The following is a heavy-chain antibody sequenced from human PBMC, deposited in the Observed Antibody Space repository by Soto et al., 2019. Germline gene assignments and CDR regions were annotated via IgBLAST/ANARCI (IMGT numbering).Heavy chain of an antibody. CDR2: INSDGSST. J-gene: IGHJ6*03. Sequence: GGSLRLSCAASGFTFSSYWMHWVRQAPGKGLVWVSRINSDGSSTSYADSVKGRFTISRDNAKNTLYLQMNSLRAEDTAVYYCARGGPYSSRPAPDGWYYYMDVWGKGTTVTVSS. V-gene: IGHV3-74*01. CDR3: ARGGPYSSRPAPDGWYYYMDV. D-gene: IGHD6-13*01. CDR1: GFTFSSYW.